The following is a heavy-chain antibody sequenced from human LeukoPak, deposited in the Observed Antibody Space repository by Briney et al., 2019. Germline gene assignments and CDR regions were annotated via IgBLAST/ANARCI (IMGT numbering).Heavy chain of an antibody. CDR3: ARVAGWHWFDP. J-gene: IGHJ5*02. D-gene: IGHD6-19*01. CDR2: IRPSGANT. V-gene: IGHV3-23*01. CDR1: GFTFSSYD. Sequence: PGGALRLSCAASGFTFSSYDMTWVRQTPGRGLEWVSSIRPSGANTYYGDSVKGRFAISRDNSKNTVYLQMNNMRVDDTAVYYCARVAGWHWFDPWGQGTLVTVSS.